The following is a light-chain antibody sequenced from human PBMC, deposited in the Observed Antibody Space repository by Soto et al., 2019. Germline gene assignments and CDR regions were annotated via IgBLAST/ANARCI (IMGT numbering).Light chain of an antibody. Sequence: EIVLTQSPGTLSLSPGERATLSCRASQSVSSNYLAWYQQKPGQAPRLLIYGASSRATGIPDRFSGSGSGTDFTLTISRLEPADFAVYYCQQYGSSPRTFGQGTNVEVK. J-gene: IGKJ1*01. CDR3: QQYGSSPRT. CDR1: QSVSSNY. CDR2: GAS. V-gene: IGKV3-20*01.